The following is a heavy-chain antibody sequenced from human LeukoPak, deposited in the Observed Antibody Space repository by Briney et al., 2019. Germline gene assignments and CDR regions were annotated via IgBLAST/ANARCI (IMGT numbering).Heavy chain of an antibody. V-gene: IGHV3-7*01. CDR3: VRDFNSKTFDM. J-gene: IGHJ3*02. CDR2: INQDGSAK. D-gene: IGHD2/OR15-2a*01. Sequence: GGSLRLSCAASGVTFSGYWMAWVRQAPGKGLEWVTNINQDGSAKNYVDSVKGRFTISRDYAKNSLYLQMSTLIAEATAIYYCVRDFNSKTFDMWGQGTTVTVSS. CDR1: GVTFSGYW.